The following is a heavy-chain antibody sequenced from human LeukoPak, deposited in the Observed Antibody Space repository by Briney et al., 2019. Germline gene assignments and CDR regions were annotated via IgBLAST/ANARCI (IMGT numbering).Heavy chain of an antibody. Sequence: PGGSLRLSCAASGFTFSNYAMSWVRQAPGEGLGWVSAISGSGGSTYYADSVKGRFAISRDNSKNTLYLQMNSLRAEDTAVYYCAKSMAKTGDPFDYWGQGTLATVSS. CDR3: AKSMAKTGDPFDY. CDR2: ISGSGGST. D-gene: IGHD7-27*01. J-gene: IGHJ4*02. CDR1: GFTFSNYA. V-gene: IGHV3-23*01.